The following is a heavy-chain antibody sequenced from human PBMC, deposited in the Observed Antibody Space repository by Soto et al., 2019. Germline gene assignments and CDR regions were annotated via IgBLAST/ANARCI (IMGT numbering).Heavy chain of an antibody. CDR1: GFTFSSYA. Sequence: EVQLLEYRGGLVQPGGSLRLSCAASGFTFSSYAMSWVRQAPGKGLEWVSAISGSGGSTYYADSVKGRFTISRDNSKNTLYLQMNSLRAEDTAVYYCAKSKLSSYYYDSSGYYYDYWGQGTLVTVSS. V-gene: IGHV3-23*01. D-gene: IGHD3-22*01. J-gene: IGHJ4*02. CDR3: AKSKLSSYYYDSSGYYYDY. CDR2: ISGSGGST.